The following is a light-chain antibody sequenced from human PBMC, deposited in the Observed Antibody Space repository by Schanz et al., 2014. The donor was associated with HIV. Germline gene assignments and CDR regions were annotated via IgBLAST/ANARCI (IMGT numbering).Light chain of an antibody. J-gene: IGLJ2*01. CDR2: GNN. CDR3: AAWDISLNGVV. CDR1: TSNIGAGYD. V-gene: IGLV1-40*01. Sequence: QSVLTQPPSVSGAPGQRVTISCTGNTSNIGAGYDVHWYQQLPRGVPKLLIYGNNNRPSGVPDRFSGSKSGTSASLAISGLQSEDEADYYCAAWDISLNGVVFGGGTKLTVL.